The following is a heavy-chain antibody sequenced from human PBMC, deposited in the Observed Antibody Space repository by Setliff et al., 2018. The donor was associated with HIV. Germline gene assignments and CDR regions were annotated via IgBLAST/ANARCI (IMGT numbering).Heavy chain of an antibody. J-gene: IGHJ4*02. CDR2: INAGNGNT. Sequence: GASVKVSCKASGYTFTNCAMHWVRQAPGQRLEWMGWINAGNGNTKYSQKIQGRVTITRDTSASTAYMELSSLRSEDTAVYYCARVRQPAGINYGYGYLDDWGQGTLVTVSS. CDR3: ARVRQPAGINYGYGYLDD. V-gene: IGHV1-3*01. CDR1: GYTFTNCA. D-gene: IGHD2-2*02.